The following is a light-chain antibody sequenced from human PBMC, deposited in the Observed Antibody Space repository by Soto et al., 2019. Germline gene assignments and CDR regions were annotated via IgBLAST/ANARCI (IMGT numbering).Light chain of an antibody. CDR3: QQYGSSPPIT. CDR2: ESS. Sequence: EIVLTQSPATLSLSPGERATLSCRASQSVDNYLDWYQQKPGQAPRLLIYESSNRATGIPARFSGSGSGTDFILTISSLEPEDFAVYYCQQYGSSPPITFGQGTRLEIK. CDR1: QSVDNY. J-gene: IGKJ5*01. V-gene: IGKV3-11*01.